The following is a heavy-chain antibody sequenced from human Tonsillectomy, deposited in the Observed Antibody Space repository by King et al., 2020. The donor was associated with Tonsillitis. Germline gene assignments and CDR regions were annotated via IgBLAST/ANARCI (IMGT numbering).Heavy chain of an antibody. J-gene: IGHJ4*02. CDR3: ARVAAAGNYFDY. CDR2: IWYDVSNN. Sequence: VQLVESGGGVVQPGRSLRLSCAASGFTFSSYGMHWVRQAPGKGLEWVAVIWYDVSNNNYADSVKGRFTISCDNSKNTLYLQMNSLGAEDTAVYYCARVAAAGNYFDYWGQGTLVTVSS. V-gene: IGHV3-33*01. CDR1: GFTFSSYG. D-gene: IGHD6-13*01.